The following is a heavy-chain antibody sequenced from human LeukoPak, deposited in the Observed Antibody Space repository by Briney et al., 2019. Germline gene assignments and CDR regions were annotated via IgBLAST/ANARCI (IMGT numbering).Heavy chain of an antibody. V-gene: IGHV3-23*01. CDR2: LTDSGGTT. D-gene: IGHD5-24*01. J-gene: IGHJ3*02. Sequence: GGSLRLSCVASGFTFSSYAMGWVRQAPGKRLEWVSSLTDSGGTTYYVDSVKGRFTISRDNSKNTLYLHMNSLRAEDTAMYYCAKKRDAFDIWGQGTVVAVSS. CDR3: AKKRDAFDI. CDR1: GFTFSSYA.